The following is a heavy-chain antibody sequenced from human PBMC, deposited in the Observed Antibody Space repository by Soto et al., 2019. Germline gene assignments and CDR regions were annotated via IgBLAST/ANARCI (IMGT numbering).Heavy chain of an antibody. Sequence: GDALKISWKGSGYGFTSYCIGWARQMPGKGLEWMGIIYPGDSDTRYSPSFQGQVTISADKSISTAYLQWSSLKASETAMYYCARHYCSSTSCYPVYYYYYGMDVWGQGTTVTVSS. CDR3: ARHYCSSTSCYPVYYYYYGMDV. J-gene: IGHJ6*02. CDR2: IYPGDSDT. D-gene: IGHD2-2*01. CDR1: GYGFTSYC. V-gene: IGHV5-51*01.